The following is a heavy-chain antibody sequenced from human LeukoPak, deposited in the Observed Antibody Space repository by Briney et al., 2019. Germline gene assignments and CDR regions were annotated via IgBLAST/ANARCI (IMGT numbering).Heavy chain of an antibody. CDR3: AKFYYYDSSGYFAYMDV. V-gene: IGHV3-7*03. D-gene: IGHD3-22*01. J-gene: IGHJ6*03. CDR2: VREDGSDK. CDR1: AFTPTRYW. Sequence: PGGCVSLSCAAAAFTPTRYWVGWARQAPGEGLGWVAYVREDGSDKYYVDSVKGRFTISRDNSKNSLYLQMNSLRAEDTAVYYCAKFYYYDSSGYFAYMDVWGKGTMVTVSS.